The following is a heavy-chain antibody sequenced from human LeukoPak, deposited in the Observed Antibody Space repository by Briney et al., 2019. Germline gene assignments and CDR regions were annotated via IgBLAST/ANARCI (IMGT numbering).Heavy chain of an antibody. D-gene: IGHD1-26*01. Sequence: SGGSLRLSCAASGFTFSSYSMNWVRQAPGKGLEWVSSISSSSSYIYYADSVKGRFTISRDNAKNSLYLQMNSLRAEDTAVYYCARDWGGSYYYYGMDVWGQGTTVTVSS. CDR1: GFTFSSYS. CDR2: ISSSSSYI. CDR3: ARDWGGSYYYYGMDV. J-gene: IGHJ6*02. V-gene: IGHV3-21*01.